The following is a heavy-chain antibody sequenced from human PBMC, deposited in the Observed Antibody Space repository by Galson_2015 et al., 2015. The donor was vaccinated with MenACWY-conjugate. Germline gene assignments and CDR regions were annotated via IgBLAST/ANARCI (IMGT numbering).Heavy chain of an antibody. J-gene: IGHJ4*02. V-gene: IGHV3-23*01. D-gene: IGHD2-15*01. Sequence: SLRLSCAAAGFTFSSYGLNWVRQAPGAGLEWVSDISASGGDVFQADSVKGRFTIPRDHSKNALYLEMNSLRLEDTAVYYCGRGGYITGYSFDLWGQGTRVTVSS. CDR2: ISASGGDV. CDR3: GRGGYITGYSFDL. CDR1: GFTFSSYG.